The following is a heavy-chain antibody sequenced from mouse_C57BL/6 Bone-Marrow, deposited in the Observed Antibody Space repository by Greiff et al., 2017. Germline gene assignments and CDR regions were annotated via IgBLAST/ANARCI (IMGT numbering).Heavy chain of an antibody. Sequence: EVQLVESGGDLVKPGGSLKLSCAASGFTFSSYGMSWVRQTPDKRLEWVAIISSGGSCTYYPDTVKGRFIISRDNAKNTLYLQMSSLKSEDTAMYYCARECGGCDLDYGGQGTSVTVTA. CDR2: ISSGGSCT. CDR1: GFTFSSYG. CDR3: ARECGGCDLDY. D-gene: IGHD2-4*01. J-gene: IGHJ4*01. V-gene: IGHV5-6*01.